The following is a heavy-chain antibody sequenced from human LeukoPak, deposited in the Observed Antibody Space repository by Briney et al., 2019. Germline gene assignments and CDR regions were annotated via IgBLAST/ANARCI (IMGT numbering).Heavy chain of an antibody. CDR3: AKEAPLLVDTAMVILDY. J-gene: IGHJ4*02. CDR2: ISYDGSNK. Sequence: GRSLRLSCAASGFTFSSYGMHWVRQAPGKGLEWVAVISYDGSNKYYADSVKGRFTISRDNSKNTLYLQMNSLRAEDTAVYYCAKEAPLLVDTAMVILDYWGQETLVTVSS. V-gene: IGHV3-30*18. D-gene: IGHD5-18*01. CDR1: GFTFSSYG.